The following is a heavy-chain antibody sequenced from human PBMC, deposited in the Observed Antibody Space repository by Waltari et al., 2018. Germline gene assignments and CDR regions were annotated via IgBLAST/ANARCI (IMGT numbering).Heavy chain of an antibody. Sequence: EVQLVESGGGLVQPGGSLRLSWAASGFTFHLYWMSWVRQAPGKGLEFVANINQDGSEKSYVDSVKGRFTISRDNAKNSMSLQMSSLRAEDAAVYYCARDPGFSEFDLWGQGTLVSIS. J-gene: IGHJ3*01. CDR3: ARDPGFSEFDL. V-gene: IGHV3-7*01. CDR1: GFTFHLYW. CDR2: INQDGSEK.